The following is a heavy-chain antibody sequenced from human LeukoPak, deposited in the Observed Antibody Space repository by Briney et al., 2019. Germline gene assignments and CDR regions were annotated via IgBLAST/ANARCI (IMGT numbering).Heavy chain of an antibody. CDR1: GYTLTELS. CDR3: ARMGSDYGDYANDY. CDR2: INPSGGST. D-gene: IGHD4-17*01. J-gene: IGHJ4*02. V-gene: IGHV1-46*01. Sequence: ASVEVSCKVSGYTLTELSMHWVRQAPGQGLEWMGIINPSGGSTSYAQKFQGRVTMTRDTSTSTVYMELSSLRSEDTAVYYCARMGSDYGDYANDYWGQGTLVTVSS.